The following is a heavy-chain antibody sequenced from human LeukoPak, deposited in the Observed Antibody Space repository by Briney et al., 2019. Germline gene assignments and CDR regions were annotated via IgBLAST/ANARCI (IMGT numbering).Heavy chain of an antibody. Sequence: PSETLSLTCTVSGGSISSSSYYWGWVRQPPGKGLEWIGNIYYSGNTYYNPSLKSRVTISVDTSKNQFSLKLSSVTAADTAVYYCARVATVTARGFDPWGQGTLVTVSS. CDR2: IYYSGNT. J-gene: IGHJ5*02. D-gene: IGHD4-17*01. CDR1: GGSISSSSYY. CDR3: ARVATVTARGFDP. V-gene: IGHV4-39*07.